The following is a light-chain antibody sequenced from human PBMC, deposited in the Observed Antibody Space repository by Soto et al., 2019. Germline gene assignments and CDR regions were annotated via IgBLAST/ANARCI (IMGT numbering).Light chain of an antibody. Sequence: SYELTQPPSVSVSPGQTAAITCSGDKLGDRYTCWYQQTPGQSPVLVIYRDTKRPSGIPERFSGSNSGNTATLTISGTQAMDEADYYCQAWDSSTASYVFGAGTKLTVL. V-gene: IGLV3-1*01. CDR1: KLGDRY. J-gene: IGLJ1*01. CDR2: RDT. CDR3: QAWDSSTASYV.